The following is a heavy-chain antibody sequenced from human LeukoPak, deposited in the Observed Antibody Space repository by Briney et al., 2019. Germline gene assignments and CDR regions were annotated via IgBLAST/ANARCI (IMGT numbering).Heavy chain of an antibody. V-gene: IGHV3-30-3*01. D-gene: IGHD3-3*01. J-gene: IGHJ5*02. CDR1: GFTFSRYA. Sequence: GGSLRLSCAASGFTFSRYAVHWVRQAPGKGLEWVAVISFDGSNKYYADSVKGRFTISRDNSKNTLYLQMNSLRAEDTAVYYCARVPTQYYDFWSGYGGFDPWGQGTLVTVSS. CDR2: ISFDGSNK. CDR3: ARVPTQYYDFWSGYGGFDP.